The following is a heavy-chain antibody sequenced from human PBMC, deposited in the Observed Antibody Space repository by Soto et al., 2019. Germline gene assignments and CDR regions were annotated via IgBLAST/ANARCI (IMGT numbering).Heavy chain of an antibody. CDR2: VNFDGTTT. V-gene: IGHV3-74*01. CDR3: RRGIHIYYGVDV. D-gene: IGHD2-21*01. CDR1: GFTFSNHW. J-gene: IGHJ6*02. Sequence: DVQLVESGGGLVQPGGSLRLSCAASGFTFSNHWVHLVRQVTGKGLVWVSRVNFDGTTTNYADSVKGRFTVSRDNAENAVYWKMNSLRADDTGVYYWRRGIHIYYGVDVCGQRTTVPVSS.